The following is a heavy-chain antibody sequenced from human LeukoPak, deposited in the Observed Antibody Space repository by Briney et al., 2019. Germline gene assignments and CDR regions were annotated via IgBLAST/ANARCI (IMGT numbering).Heavy chain of an antibody. CDR2: ISSSSSYI. CDR1: GFTFSSYS. V-gene: IGHV3-21*01. Sequence: GGSLRLSCAASGFTFSSYSMNWVRQAPGKGLEWVSSISSSSSYIYYADSVKGRFTISRDNAKNSLYLQMNSLRAEDTAVYYCARVSGRYYDSTNPGIWGQGTMVTVSS. D-gene: IGHD3-22*01. J-gene: IGHJ3*02. CDR3: ARVSGRYYDSTNPGI.